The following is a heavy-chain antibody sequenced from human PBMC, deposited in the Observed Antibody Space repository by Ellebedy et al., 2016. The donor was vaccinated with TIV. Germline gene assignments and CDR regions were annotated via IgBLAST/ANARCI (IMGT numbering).Heavy chain of an antibody. CDR1: GFHFSAYS. Sequence: GESLKISCAASGFHFSAYSMNGVRQAPGKGVEWSSHIIRDSSYKYYADFATGRFTISRDNPKNSLYLQMNNLRDDDTAVYFCALDGWRGYDFDLWGQGPLVTVSS. J-gene: IGHJ4*02. CDR3: ALDGWRGYDFDL. D-gene: IGHD5-12*01. V-gene: IGHV3-21*05. CDR2: IIRDSSYK.